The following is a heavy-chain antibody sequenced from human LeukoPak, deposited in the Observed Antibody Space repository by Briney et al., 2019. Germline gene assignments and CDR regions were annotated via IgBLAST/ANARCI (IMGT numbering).Heavy chain of an antibody. Sequence: GGSLRLSCVASGFTFSINHMSWIRQAPGKGLEWVSYISSSGSTIYYADSVKGRFTISRDNAKNSLYLQMNSLRAEDTAVYYCARDPFGYGSGRIEYWGQGTLVTVSS. J-gene: IGHJ4*02. CDR1: GFTFSINH. D-gene: IGHD3-10*01. CDR3: ARDPFGYGSGRIEY. CDR2: ISSSGSTI. V-gene: IGHV3-11*01.